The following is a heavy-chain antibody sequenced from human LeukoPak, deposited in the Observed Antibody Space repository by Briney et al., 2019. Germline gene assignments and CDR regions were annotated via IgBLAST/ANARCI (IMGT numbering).Heavy chain of an antibody. D-gene: IGHD2-15*01. J-gene: IGHJ4*02. CDR2: IDTASNT. CDR1: GFTFRSYS. V-gene: IGHV3-21*01. CDR3: ARTVCSGGSCPHDS. Sequence: GGSLRLSCAASGFTFRSYSINWVRQAPGKGLEWVSSIDTASNTFYADSVKGRFTVSRDNTKNSLDLQMHSPRAEDTAVYYCARTVCSGGSCPHDSWGQGTLVTVSS.